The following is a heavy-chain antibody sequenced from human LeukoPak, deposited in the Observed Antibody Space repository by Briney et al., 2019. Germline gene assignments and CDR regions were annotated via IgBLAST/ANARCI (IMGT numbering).Heavy chain of an antibody. CDR3: ARGGDIAAAIFDY. Sequence: SETLSLTCTVSGGSTSSYYWSWIRQPPGKGLEWIGYIYYSGSTNYNPSLKSRVTISVDTSKNQFSLKLSSVTAADTAVYYCARGGDIAAAIFDYWGQGTLVTVSS. D-gene: IGHD6-13*01. CDR1: GGSTSSYY. CDR2: IYYSGST. J-gene: IGHJ4*02. V-gene: IGHV4-59*01.